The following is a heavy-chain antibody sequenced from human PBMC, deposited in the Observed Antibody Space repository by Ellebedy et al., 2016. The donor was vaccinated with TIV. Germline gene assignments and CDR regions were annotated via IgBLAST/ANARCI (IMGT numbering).Heavy chain of an antibody. Sequence: GESLKISCATSGFTFSSYWMSWVRPAPGKGLAWVANINQDGSETYYVDSVKGRFTISRDNAKNSVFLRMNSLRADDTAVYYCARDGGVPAAYGLDVWGQGTTVTVSS. CDR3: ARDGGVPAAYGLDV. J-gene: IGHJ6*02. V-gene: IGHV3-7*03. CDR2: INQDGSET. D-gene: IGHD2-2*01. CDR1: GFTFSSYW.